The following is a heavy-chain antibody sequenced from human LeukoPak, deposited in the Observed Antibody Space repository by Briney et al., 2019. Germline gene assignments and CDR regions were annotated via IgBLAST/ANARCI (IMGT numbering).Heavy chain of an antibody. CDR2: IWYDGSNK. CDR3: ARDRIYHYFDY. V-gene: IGHV3-33*01. J-gene: IGHJ4*02. CDR1: GFTFSSYG. Sequence: GGSLRLSCAASGFTFSSYGMHWVRQAPRKGLEWVAVIWYDGSNKYYADSVKGRFTISRDNSKNTLYLQMSRLRAEDTAVYYCARDRIYHYFDYWGQGSLVTVS. D-gene: IGHD5/OR15-5a*01.